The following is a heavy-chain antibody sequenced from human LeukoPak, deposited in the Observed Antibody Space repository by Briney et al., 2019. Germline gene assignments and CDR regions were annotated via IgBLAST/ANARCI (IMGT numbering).Heavy chain of an antibody. CDR1: GFTFSSYS. CDR2: IYSGGTT. V-gene: IGHV3-66*01. J-gene: IGHJ4*02. Sequence: GGSLRLSCAASGFTFSSYSMTWVRQAPGKGLEWVSVIYSGGTTYYADSVKGRFTISRDNSKNTLYLQMNGLRAEDTAVYYCARGVAAGGPTGYWGQGTLVTVSS. D-gene: IGHD6-25*01. CDR3: ARGVAAGGPTGY.